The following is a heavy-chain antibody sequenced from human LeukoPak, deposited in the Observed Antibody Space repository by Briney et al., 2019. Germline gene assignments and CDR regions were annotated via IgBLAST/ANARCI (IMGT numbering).Heavy chain of an antibody. Sequence: SGPTLVNPTQPLTLTCTFSGFSLSTSAVGVGWIRQPPGKALEWLALIYWDDDKLYSPSMKSRLTITKDTSQNQVVLTMTNMDHVDTATYYCAHRDGSNFVNWFDPWGQGTLVTVSS. CDR3: AHRDGSNFVNWFDP. CDR2: IYWDDDK. V-gene: IGHV2-5*02. CDR1: GFSLSTSAVG. J-gene: IGHJ5*02. D-gene: IGHD1-26*01.